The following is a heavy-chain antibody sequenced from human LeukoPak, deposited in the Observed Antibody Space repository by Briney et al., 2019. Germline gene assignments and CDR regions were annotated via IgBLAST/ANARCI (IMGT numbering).Heavy chain of an antibody. CDR1: GFTFSSYG. J-gene: IGHJ6*02. Sequence: GGSLRLSCAASGFTFSSYGMHWVRQAPGKGLEWVSVISGSGGGGSTYYADSVKGRFTISRDNSKNTLYLQMNSLRAEDTAVYYCAKDLDYMVRGVRPIYYYYGMDVWGQGPTVTVSS. CDR3: AKDLDYMVRGVRPIYYYYGMDV. CDR2: ISGSGGGGST. D-gene: IGHD3-10*01. V-gene: IGHV3-23*01.